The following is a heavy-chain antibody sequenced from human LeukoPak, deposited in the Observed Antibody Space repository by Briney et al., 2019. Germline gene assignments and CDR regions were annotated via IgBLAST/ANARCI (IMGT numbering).Heavy chain of an antibody. Sequence: GGSLRLSCAASGFTFSSYAMTWVRQAPGKGLEWVSAISGSGGGTYYADSVKGRFTISRDNSKNTMYLQMNSLRAEDTAVYYCARGQLTVTTDYWGQGTLVTVSS. J-gene: IGHJ4*02. CDR3: ARGQLTVTTDY. D-gene: IGHD4-17*01. CDR2: ISGSGGGT. CDR1: GFTFSSYA. V-gene: IGHV3-23*01.